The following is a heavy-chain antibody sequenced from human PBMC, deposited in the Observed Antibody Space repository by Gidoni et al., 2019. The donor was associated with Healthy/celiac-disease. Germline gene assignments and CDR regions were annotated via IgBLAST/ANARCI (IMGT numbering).Heavy chain of an antibody. J-gene: IGHJ5*02. D-gene: IGHD4-4*01. CDR3: TRSVATVTTRWFDP. CDR1: GFTFSGSA. V-gene: IGHV3-73*01. Sequence: EVQLVESGGGLVQPGGSLNLSCAASGFTFSGSARHGVRPASGKGLEWVGRIRSKANSYATAYAAPVKGRFTISRDDSKNTAYLQMNSLKTEDTAVYYCTRSVATVTTRWFDPWGQGTLVTVSS. CDR2: IRSKANSYAT.